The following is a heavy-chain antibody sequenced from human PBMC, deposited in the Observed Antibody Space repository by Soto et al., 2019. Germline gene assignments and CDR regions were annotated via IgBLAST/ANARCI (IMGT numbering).Heavy chain of an antibody. J-gene: IGHJ4*02. CDR2: MNPNSGNT. V-gene: IGHV1-8*01. CDR1: GYTFTSYD. Sequence: QVQLVQSGAEVKKPGASVKVSCKASGYTFTSYDINWVRQATGQGLEWMGWMNPNSGNTGYAQKFQGRVTMTRNTSISTAYMERSSLRSEDTAGYYCAIRLRYFDWLLGLDYWGQGTLVTVSS. D-gene: IGHD3-9*01. CDR3: AIRLRYFDWLLGLDY.